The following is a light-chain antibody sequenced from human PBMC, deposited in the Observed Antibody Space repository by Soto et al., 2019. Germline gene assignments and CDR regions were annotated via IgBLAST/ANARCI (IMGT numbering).Light chain of an antibody. Sequence: AIQMTQSPSSLSASVGDRVTITCRSSQGIRNDLGWYQQKPGKAPKLLIYAASSLQSGVPTRFSGSGSGTDFTLTISSLQPEDFATYYCLQDYNYPLTFGGGTKVDI. CDR2: AAS. CDR3: LQDYNYPLT. V-gene: IGKV1-6*01. CDR1: QGIRND. J-gene: IGKJ4*01.